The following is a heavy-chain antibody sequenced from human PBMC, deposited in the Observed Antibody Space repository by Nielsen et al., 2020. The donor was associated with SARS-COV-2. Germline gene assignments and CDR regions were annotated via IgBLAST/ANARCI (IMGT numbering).Heavy chain of an antibody. D-gene: IGHD2-2*01. J-gene: IGHJ2*01. V-gene: IGHV5-51*01. CDR3: ARHFGYCNTTTCFGHYYFDL. CDR1: GYSFTSYW. CDR2: IHPDDSDT. Sequence: GESLKISCPASGYSFTSYWIGWVSRMPGKGLEWMGVIHPDDSDTRYSPSFQGQVTISADKSITTAYLQWSSLKASDTATYYCARHFGYCNTTTCFGHYYFDLWGRGTLVTISS.